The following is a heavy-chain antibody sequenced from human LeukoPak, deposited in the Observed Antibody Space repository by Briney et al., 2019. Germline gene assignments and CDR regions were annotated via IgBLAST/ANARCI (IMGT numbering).Heavy chain of an antibody. V-gene: IGHV3-30-3*01. D-gene: IGHD3-22*01. Sequence: GGSLRLSCVASGFTFSSYAMHWVRQAPGKGLEWVAVISYDGSNKYYADSVKGRFTISRDNSKNTLYLQMNSLRAEDTAVYYCARDPDDSSGYYLDYWGQGTLVTVSS. CDR2: ISYDGSNK. CDR1: GFTFSSYA. CDR3: ARDPDDSSGYYLDY. J-gene: IGHJ4*02.